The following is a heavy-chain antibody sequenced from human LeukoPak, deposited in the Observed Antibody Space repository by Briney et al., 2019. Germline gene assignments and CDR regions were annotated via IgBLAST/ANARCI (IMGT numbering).Heavy chain of an antibody. CDR2: INPHNGDT. J-gene: IGHJ4*02. Sequence: ASVKVSCKASGYTFIGYYLHWVRQAPGQGLEWMGWINPHNGDTNYAQKFQGRVTMTRDTSITTAYMELSRLKSDVAAVYYCATVRDIVVGGGPYYFDYWGQGTLVTVSS. V-gene: IGHV1-2*02. CDR3: ATVRDIVVGGGPYYFDY. D-gene: IGHD2-15*01. CDR1: GYTFIGYY.